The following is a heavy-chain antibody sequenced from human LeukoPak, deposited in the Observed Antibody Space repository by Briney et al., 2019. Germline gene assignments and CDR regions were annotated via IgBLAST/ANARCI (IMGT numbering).Heavy chain of an antibody. CDR2: ISTSSSII. V-gene: IGHV3-48*01. D-gene: IGHD2-15*01. CDR1: GFTFSSYS. Sequence: PGGSLRLSCAASGFTFSSYSMSCVRQAPGKGLEWVSYISTSSSIIYYADSVKGRFTISRDDAKNSVSLQMNSLRAEDTAVYYCIKDMGYCSGGSCYRWFDSWGQGTLVTVSS. J-gene: IGHJ5*01. CDR3: IKDMGYCSGGSCYRWFDS.